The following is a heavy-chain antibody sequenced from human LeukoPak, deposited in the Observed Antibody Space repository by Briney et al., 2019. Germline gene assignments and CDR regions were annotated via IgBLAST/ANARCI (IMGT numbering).Heavy chain of an antibody. V-gene: IGHV4-34*01. J-gene: IGHJ3*02. CDR3: ARFKNSSSWHDAFDI. CDR2: INHSGGT. Sequence: SETLSLTCAVYGGSFSGYYWSWIRQPPGKGLEWMGEINHSGGTNYNPSLKSRVTISVDTSKNQFSLKLSSVTAADTAVYYCARFKNSSSWHDAFDIWGQGTMVTVSS. D-gene: IGHD6-13*01. CDR1: GGSFSGYY.